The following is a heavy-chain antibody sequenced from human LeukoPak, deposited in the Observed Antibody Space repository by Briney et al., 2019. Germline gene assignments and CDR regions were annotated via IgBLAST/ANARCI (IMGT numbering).Heavy chain of an antibody. CDR1: GYTFTGYY. J-gene: IGHJ4*02. V-gene: IGHV1-2*02. CDR3: ASGSSLRFLEWSPFDY. Sequence: ASVKVSCKASGYTFTGYYMHWVRQAPGQGLEWMGWINPNSGGTNYAQKFQGRVTMTRDTSISTAYMELSRLRSDDTAVYYCASGSSLRFLEWSPFDYWGQGTLVTVSS. CDR2: INPNSGGT. D-gene: IGHD3-3*01.